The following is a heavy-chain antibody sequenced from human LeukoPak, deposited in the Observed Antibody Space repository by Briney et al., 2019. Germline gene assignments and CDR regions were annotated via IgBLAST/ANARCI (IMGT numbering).Heavy chain of an antibody. D-gene: IGHD4-23*01. CDR2: IYYSGST. J-gene: IGHJ4*02. V-gene: IGHV4-31*03. CDR3: ARGSMTTVVTAYFDY. Sequence: SETLSLTCTVSGGSISSGGYYWSWIRQHPGKGLEWSGYIYYSGSTYYNPSLKSRVTISVDTSKNQFSLKLSSVTAADTAVYYCARGSMTTVVTAYFDYWGQGTLVTVSS. CDR1: GGSISSGGYY.